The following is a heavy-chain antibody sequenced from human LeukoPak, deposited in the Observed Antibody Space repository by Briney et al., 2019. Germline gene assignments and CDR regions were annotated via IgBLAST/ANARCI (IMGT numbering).Heavy chain of an antibody. CDR2: IYYSGST. J-gene: IGHJ4*02. Sequence: SETLSLTCTVSGGSISSYYWSWIRQPPGKGLEWIGYIYYSGSTNYNPSLKSRVTISVDTSKNQFSLKLRSVTAADTAVYYCARDPLRVAAFDYWGQGTLVTVSS. CDR1: GGSISSYY. D-gene: IGHD6-13*01. CDR3: ARDPLRVAAFDY. V-gene: IGHV4-59*12.